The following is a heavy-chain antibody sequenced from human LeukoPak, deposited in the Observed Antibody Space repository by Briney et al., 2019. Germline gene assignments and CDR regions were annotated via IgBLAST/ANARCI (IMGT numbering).Heavy chain of an antibody. V-gene: IGHV3-48*03. D-gene: IGHD3-22*01. CDR2: ISSSGTNI. CDR1: GFTFSSYE. Sequence: GGSLRLSCAASGFTFSSYEMNWVRQAPGKGLEWVSYISSSGTNIYYADSVKGRFSISRDNANNLLYLQMNSLRAEDTAVYYCARESDSYDSSGYLDFDYWGQGTLVTVSS. CDR3: ARESDSYDSSGYLDFDY. J-gene: IGHJ4*02.